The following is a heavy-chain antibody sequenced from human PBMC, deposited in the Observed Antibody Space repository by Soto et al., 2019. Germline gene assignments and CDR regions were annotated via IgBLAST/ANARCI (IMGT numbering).Heavy chain of an antibody. V-gene: IGHV4-59*01. J-gene: IGHJ6*02. Sequence: SETLSLTCTVSGGSITSSYWSWIRRPPGKGLEWIAYIYDTGISGCTPSTSYNPSLKSRVTMSVDTSRSQFSLKLTSVTAADTAVYYCARGEDAFFYYGLDVWGQGITVTVSS. CDR1: GGSITSSY. CDR3: ARGEDAFFYYGLDV. CDR2: IYDTGISGCTPST.